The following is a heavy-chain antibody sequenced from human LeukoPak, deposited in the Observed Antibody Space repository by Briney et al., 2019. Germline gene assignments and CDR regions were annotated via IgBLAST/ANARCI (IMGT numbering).Heavy chain of an antibody. CDR1: GFTFSNYW. D-gene: IGHD1-26*01. J-gene: IGHJ4*02. CDR3: ARATVGATSDFDY. V-gene: IGHV3-74*01. Sequence: GGSLRLSCAASGFTFSNYWMHWVRQAPGKGLVWDSRINTDGSSTSYADSVKGRFTISRDNAKNTLYLQMNSLRAEDTAVYYCARATVGATSDFDYWGQGTLVTVSS. CDR2: INTDGSST.